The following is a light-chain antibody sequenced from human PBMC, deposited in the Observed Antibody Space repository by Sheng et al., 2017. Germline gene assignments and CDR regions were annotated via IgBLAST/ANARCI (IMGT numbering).Light chain of an antibody. J-gene: IGKJ2*03. CDR3: QQYDGYSQYS. CDR2: AAS. CDR1: QGISTW. V-gene: IGKV1-12*01. Sequence: DIQMTQSPSSVSASVGDRVTITCRASQGISTWLVWYQQKPGRAPELLLNAASSLQGGVPSRFSGSGSGTEFTLSISSLQPDDSATYYCQQYDGYSQYSFGQGTKLEIK.